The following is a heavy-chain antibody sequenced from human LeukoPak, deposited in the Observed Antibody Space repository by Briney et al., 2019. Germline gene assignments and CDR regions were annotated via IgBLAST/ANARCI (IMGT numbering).Heavy chain of an antibody. CDR2: INWDVSTT. Sequence: GGSLRLSCAASGFIFDDYTMHWVRQAPGKGLEWVSLINWDVSTTYYADSVKGRFTISRDNSKNTLYLQMNSLRAEDTAVYYCAKRIQSAMATGYWGQGTLVTVSS. CDR3: AKRIQSAMATGY. CDR1: GFIFDDYT. V-gene: IGHV3-43*01. J-gene: IGHJ4*02. D-gene: IGHD5-18*01.